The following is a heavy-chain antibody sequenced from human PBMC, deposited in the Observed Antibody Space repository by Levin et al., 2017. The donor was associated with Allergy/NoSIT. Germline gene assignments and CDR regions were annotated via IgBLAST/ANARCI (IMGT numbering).Heavy chain of an antibody. D-gene: IGHD3-16*02. J-gene: IGHJ4*02. Sequence: GGSLRLSCAASGFTVSSNYMSWVRQAPGKGLEWVSVIYSGGSTYYADSVKGRFTISRDNSKNTLYLQMNSLRAEDTAVYYCARCGLGELSFHFDYWGQGTLVTVSS. CDR3: ARCGLGELSFHFDY. V-gene: IGHV3-66*01. CDR2: IYSGGST. CDR1: GFTVSSNY.